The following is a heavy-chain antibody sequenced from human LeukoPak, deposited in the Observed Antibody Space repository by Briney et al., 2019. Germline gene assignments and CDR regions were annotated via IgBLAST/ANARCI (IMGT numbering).Heavy chain of an antibody. V-gene: IGHV3-30*02. Sequence: GGSLRLSCAASGFTFSSYGMHWVRQAPGKGLERVAFIRYDGSNKYYADSVKGRFTISRDNSKNTLYLQMNSLRAEDTAVYYCARDRMHKVGAPHYYYYYYMDVWGKGTTVTVSS. D-gene: IGHD1-26*01. J-gene: IGHJ6*03. CDR1: GFTFSSYG. CDR2: IRYDGSNK. CDR3: ARDRMHKVGAPHYYYYYYMDV.